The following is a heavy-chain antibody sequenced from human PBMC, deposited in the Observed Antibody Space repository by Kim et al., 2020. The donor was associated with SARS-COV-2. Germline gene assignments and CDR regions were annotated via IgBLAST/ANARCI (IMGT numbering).Heavy chain of an antibody. CDR3: ARRNYGSGSYYHGAFDI. D-gene: IGHD3-10*01. Sequence: GESLKISCKGSGYSFTSYWIGWVRQMPGKGLEWMGIIFPGDSDTRYSPSFQGQVTISADKSISTAYLQWSSLKASDTAMYYCARRNYGSGSYYHGAFDIWGQGTMVTVSS. CDR1: GYSFTSYW. CDR2: IFPGDSDT. V-gene: IGHV5-51*01. J-gene: IGHJ3*02.